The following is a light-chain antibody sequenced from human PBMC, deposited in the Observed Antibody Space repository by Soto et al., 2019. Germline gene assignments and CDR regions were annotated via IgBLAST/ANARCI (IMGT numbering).Light chain of an antibody. CDR1: QSVSSY. CDR2: DVF. Sequence: EILLAHSPATLSLSPGGIATLSCSAIQSVSSYLLWYQQKPGQAPRLLIYDVFNRATGIPARFSGSGSGTDFTLTISSLEPEDFAVYYCQQRSNWPPEITFGQGTRLEIK. J-gene: IGKJ5*01. CDR3: QQRSNWPPEIT. V-gene: IGKV3-11*01.